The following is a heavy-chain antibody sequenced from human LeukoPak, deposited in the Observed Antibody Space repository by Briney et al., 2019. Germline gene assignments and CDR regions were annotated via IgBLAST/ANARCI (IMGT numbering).Heavy chain of an antibody. V-gene: IGHV1-69*13. CDR2: IIPVFGTS. CDR3: ARVTGGRYCSTTSCYMRGWFDP. Sequence: SVKVSCKASGGTFSSYAINWVRQARGQGLEWMGGIIPVFGTSNYAQKFQGRVTITAAESTRTAYMELSSLRSEDTAVYYCARVTGGRYCSTTSCYMRGWFDPWGQGTLVTVSS. J-gene: IGHJ5*02. D-gene: IGHD2-2*02. CDR1: GGTFSSYA.